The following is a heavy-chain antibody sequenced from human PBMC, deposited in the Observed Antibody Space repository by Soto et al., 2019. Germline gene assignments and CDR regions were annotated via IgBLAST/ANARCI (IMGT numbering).Heavy chain of an antibody. Sequence: SETLSLTCAVYGGSFSGYYWSWIRQPPGKGLEWIGEINHSGSTNYNPSLKSRVTISVDTSKNQFSLKLSSVTAADTAVYYCASWGRYYYYGMDVWGQGTTVTVSS. J-gene: IGHJ6*02. V-gene: IGHV4-34*01. CDR3: ASWGRYYYYGMDV. CDR1: GGSFSGYY. D-gene: IGHD3-16*01. CDR2: INHSGST.